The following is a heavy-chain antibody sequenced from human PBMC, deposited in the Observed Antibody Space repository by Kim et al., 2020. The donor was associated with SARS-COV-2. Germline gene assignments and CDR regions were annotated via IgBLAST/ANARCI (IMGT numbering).Heavy chain of an antibody. Sequence: AEYVKGRFTITRDNSKNTLYLQMNSLRAEDTAVFYCAKTRGGGDWTHFDYWGQGTLVTVSS. V-gene: IGHV3-23*01. J-gene: IGHJ4*02. CDR3: AKTRGGGDWTHFDY. D-gene: IGHD2-21*02.